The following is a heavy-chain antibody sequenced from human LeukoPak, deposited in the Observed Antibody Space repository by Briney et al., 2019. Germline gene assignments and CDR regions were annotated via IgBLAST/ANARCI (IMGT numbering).Heavy chain of an antibody. CDR1: GFTFSNAW. Sequence: GGSLRLSCAASGFTFSNAWMSWVRQAPGKGLEWVGRIKSKTDGGTTDYAAPVKGRFTNSRDDSKNTLYLQMNSLKTEDTAVYYCTSNGITIFGVVVYYFDYWGQGTLVTVSS. CDR2: IKSKTDGGTT. V-gene: IGHV3-15*01. J-gene: IGHJ4*02. D-gene: IGHD3-3*01. CDR3: TSNGITIFGVVVYYFDY.